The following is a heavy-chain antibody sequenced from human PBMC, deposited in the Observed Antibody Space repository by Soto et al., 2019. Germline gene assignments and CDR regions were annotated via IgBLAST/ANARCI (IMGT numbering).Heavy chain of an antibody. D-gene: IGHD3-10*01. CDR1: GYTFTGYY. CDR3: ARTTMVRGVSPCYYGMDV. CDR2: INPNSGGT. J-gene: IGHJ6*02. Sequence: GASVKVSCKASGYTFTGYYMHWVRQAPGQGLEWMGWINPNSGGTNYAQKFQCRVTMSRDTSISTAYMELSRLRSDDTAVYYCARTTMVRGVSPCYYGMDVWGQGTTVTVSS. V-gene: IGHV1-2*02.